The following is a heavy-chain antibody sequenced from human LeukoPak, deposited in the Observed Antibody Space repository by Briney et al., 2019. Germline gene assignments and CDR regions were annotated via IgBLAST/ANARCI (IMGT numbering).Heavy chain of an antibody. V-gene: IGHV3-7*01. D-gene: IGHD3-3*01. J-gene: IGHJ3*02. CDR1: GFTFSSYW. Sequence: GGCLRLSCAASGFTFSSYWMSWVRQAPGKGLEWVANIKQDGSEKYYVDSVKGRFTISRDNAKNSLYLQMNSLRAEDTAVYYCARDYDFWSGNDAFDIWGQGTMVTVSS. CDR2: IKQDGSEK. CDR3: ARDYDFWSGNDAFDI.